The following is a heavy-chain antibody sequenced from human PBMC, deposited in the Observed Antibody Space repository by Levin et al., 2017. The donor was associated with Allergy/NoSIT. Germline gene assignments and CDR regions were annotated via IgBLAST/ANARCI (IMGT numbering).Heavy chain of an antibody. CDR1: GGSIISTSYY. Sequence: SETLSLTCTVSGGSIISTSYYWGWIRQPPGKGLEWIGTLYDSGTNYYKPSVWSRVTISVDTYKNQFSLRLTSLTAADTAVYYCASGAADAYHLDVWGPGTTVTVSS. J-gene: IGHJ6*02. D-gene: IGHD5-24*01. V-gene: IGHV4-39*01. CDR2: LYDSGTN. CDR3: ASGAADAYHLDV.